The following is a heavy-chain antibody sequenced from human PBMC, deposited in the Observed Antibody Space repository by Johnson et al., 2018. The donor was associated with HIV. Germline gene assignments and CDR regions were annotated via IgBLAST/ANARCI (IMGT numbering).Heavy chain of an antibody. CDR2: IRTDGSST. Sequence: QVQLVESGGGLVTPGGSVKLSCQGSGFTFSDYYMTWIRQAPGKGLEWVSYIRTDGSSTYYADAVKGRFTFVRDNAKNSVYLQMTSLRVEDTAVYYCARGSGSSIGARGAFDIWGQGTMVT. CDR1: GFTFSDYY. J-gene: IGHJ3*02. D-gene: IGHD6-6*01. V-gene: IGHV3-11*04. CDR3: ARGSGSSIGARGAFDI.